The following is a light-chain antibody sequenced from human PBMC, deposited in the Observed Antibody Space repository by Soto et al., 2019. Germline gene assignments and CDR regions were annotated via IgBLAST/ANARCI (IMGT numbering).Light chain of an antibody. CDR3: SSYTSSSTLEGV. V-gene: IGLV2-14*01. CDR2: DVS. CDR1: SSDVGGYNY. J-gene: IGLJ2*01. Sequence: QSALTQPASVSGSPGQSITISCTGTSSDVGGYNYVSWYQQRPGKAPKLMIYDVSNRPSGVSNRFSGSKSGNTASLTISGLQAEDEADYYCSSYTSSSTLEGVFGGGTQLTVL.